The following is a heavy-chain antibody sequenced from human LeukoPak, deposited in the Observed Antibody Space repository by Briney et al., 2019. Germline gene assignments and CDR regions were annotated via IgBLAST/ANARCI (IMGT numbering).Heavy chain of an antibody. J-gene: IGHJ6*03. CDR3: ARDTPMEDLVVPAAMKDYYYYYMDV. Sequence: PSETLSLTCTVSGGSISSGSYYWSRIRQPAGKGLEWIGRIYTSGSTNYNPSLKSRVTISVDTSKNQFSLKLSSVTAADTAVYYCARDTPMEDLVVPAAMKDYYYYYMDVWGKGTTVTVSS. CDR1: GGSISSGSYY. D-gene: IGHD2-2*01. CDR2: IYTSGST. V-gene: IGHV4-61*02.